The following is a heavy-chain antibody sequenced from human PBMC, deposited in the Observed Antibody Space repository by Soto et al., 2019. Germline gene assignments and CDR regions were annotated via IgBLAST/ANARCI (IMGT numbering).Heavy chain of an antibody. CDR2: INRIGSA. CDR3: ARGGVDMIRGITGKRTWLDP. V-gene: IGHV4-34*01. J-gene: IGHJ5*02. D-gene: IGHD3-10*01. Sequence: QVQLQQWGDGLLKPSETLSLTCAVYGGSFSSYYWKWIRQSPGKGLEWIGDINRIGSANYNPSLTGRVTMSVDSSKNQFYLRLTSVTAADTAMYYCARGGVDMIRGITGKRTWLDPWGQGTLVIVS. CDR1: GGSFSSYY.